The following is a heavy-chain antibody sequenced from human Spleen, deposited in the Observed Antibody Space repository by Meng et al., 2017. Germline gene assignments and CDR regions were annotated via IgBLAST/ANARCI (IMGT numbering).Heavy chain of an antibody. Sequence: ASVKVSCKASGYTFTGYYMHWVRQAPGQGLEWMGRINPNSGGTNYAQKFQGRVTMTRDTSISTAYMELSSLRSEDTAVYYCARVFSGSYVKIFDFWGQGTLVTVSS. CDR2: INPNSGGT. CDR1: GYTFTGYY. CDR3: ARVFSGSYVKIFDF. V-gene: IGHV1-2*06. J-gene: IGHJ4*02. D-gene: IGHD1-26*01.